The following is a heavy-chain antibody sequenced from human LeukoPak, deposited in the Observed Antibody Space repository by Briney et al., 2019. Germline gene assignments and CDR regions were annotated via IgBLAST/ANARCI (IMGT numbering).Heavy chain of an antibody. V-gene: IGHV3-64*01. CDR3: ARGDLKWFGDFGDY. CDR1: GFTFSRYA. CDR2: ISSNGGST. D-gene: IGHD3-10*01. Sequence: GGSLRLSCAASGFTFSRYAMPWVRQAPGKGLEYVSAISSNGGSTYYANSVKGRFTISRDNSKNTLYLQMGSLRTEDMAVYYCARGDLKWFGDFGDYWGQGTLVTVSS. J-gene: IGHJ4*02.